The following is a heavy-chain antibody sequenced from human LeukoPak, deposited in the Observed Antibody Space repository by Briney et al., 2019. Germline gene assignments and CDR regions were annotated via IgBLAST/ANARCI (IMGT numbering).Heavy chain of an antibody. CDR3: ASAIDYGDCGDNYYGMDV. Sequence: VASVKVSCKTSGGTFSSYAISWVRQAPGQGLEWMGGIIPIFGTANYAQKFQGRVTITADESTSTAYMELSSLRSEDTAVYYCASAIDYGDCGDNYYGMDVWGQGTTVTVSS. CDR2: IIPIFGTA. CDR1: GGTFSSYA. D-gene: IGHD4-17*01. V-gene: IGHV1-69*01. J-gene: IGHJ6*02.